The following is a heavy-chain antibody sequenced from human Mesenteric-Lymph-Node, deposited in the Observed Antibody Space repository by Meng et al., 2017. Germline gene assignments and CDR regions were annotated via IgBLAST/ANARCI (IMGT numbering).Heavy chain of an antibody. CDR3: ARRYGHFDY. Sequence: GESLKISCKGSAYNFNVYWIAWVRQMPGKGLEWMGIIYPGDSDTRYSPSFEGQVTISADRSVSTAYLQWSSLKASDTAIYYCARRYGHFDYWGQGTLVTVSS. V-gene: IGHV5-51*01. CDR1: AYNFNVYW. D-gene: IGHD4-17*01. CDR2: IYPGDSDT. J-gene: IGHJ4*02.